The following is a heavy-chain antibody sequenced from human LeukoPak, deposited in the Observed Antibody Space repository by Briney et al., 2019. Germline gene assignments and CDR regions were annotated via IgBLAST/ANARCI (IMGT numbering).Heavy chain of an antibody. CDR3: ARDQYLAYCGGGCYSGQFDY. Sequence: TGGSLRLSCAASGFTFRSYAVNWVRQAPRKGLEWVSTISGRGDDTYYGDSVKGRFTISRDNSMNTPYLQMNSLRAEDTAVYYCARDQYLAYCGGGCYSGQFDYWGQGILVTVSS. V-gene: IGHV3-23*01. CDR1: GFTFRSYA. CDR2: ISGRGDDT. D-gene: IGHD2-21*02. J-gene: IGHJ4*02.